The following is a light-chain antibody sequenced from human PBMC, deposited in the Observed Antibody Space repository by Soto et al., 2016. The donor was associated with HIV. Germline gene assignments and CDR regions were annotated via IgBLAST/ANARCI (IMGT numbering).Light chain of an antibody. CDR3: QVWDTYTNHFV. CDR2: DDT. J-gene: IGLJ1*01. CDR1: NIGSKS. Sequence: SYVVTQPPSVSVAPGQTARITCGGINIGSKSVHWYHQKPGQAPVLVVYDDTDRPSGIPERFSGSNSGNTATLTISRVEAGDEADYYCQVWDTYTNHFVFGPGTKVTVL. V-gene: IGLV3-21*02.